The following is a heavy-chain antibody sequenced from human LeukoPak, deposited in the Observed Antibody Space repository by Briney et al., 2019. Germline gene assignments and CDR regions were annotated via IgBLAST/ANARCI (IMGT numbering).Heavy chain of an antibody. D-gene: IGHD2-15*01. V-gene: IGHV1-46*01. J-gene: IGHJ6*02. CDR3: ARDPGYCSGGSCYSSFYYGMDV. CDR1: GYTFTSYY. CDR2: INPSGGST. Sequence: GASVKVSCKASGYTFTSYYMHWVRQAPGQGLEWMGIINPSGGSTSYAQKFQGRVTMTRDTSTSTVYMELRSLRSDDTAVYYCARDPGYCSGGSCYSSFYYGMDVWGQGTTVTVSS.